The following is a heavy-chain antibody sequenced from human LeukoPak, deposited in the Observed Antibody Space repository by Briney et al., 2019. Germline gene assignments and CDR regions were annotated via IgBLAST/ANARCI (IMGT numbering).Heavy chain of an antibody. D-gene: IGHD2-2*01. Sequence: SETLSLTGTVSGGSISSGSYYWSWIRQPAGKGLEWIGRIYTSGSTNYNPSLKSRVTMSVDTSKNQFSLKLSSVTAADTAVYYCARDIDCSSTSCYHRWFDPWGQGTLVTVSS. CDR3: ARDIDCSSTSCYHRWFDP. CDR2: IYTSGST. V-gene: IGHV4-61*02. CDR1: GGSISSGSYY. J-gene: IGHJ5*02.